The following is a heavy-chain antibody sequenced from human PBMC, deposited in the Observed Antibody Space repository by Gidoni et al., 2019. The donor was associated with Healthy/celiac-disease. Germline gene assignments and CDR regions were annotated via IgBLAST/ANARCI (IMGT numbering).Heavy chain of an antibody. CDR1: GFTVSSNY. CDR3: ARGGGNFDWLSKGGDAFDI. D-gene: IGHD3-9*01. V-gene: IGHV3-53*01. Sequence: EVQLVESGGGLIQPGGSLRLSCAASGFTVSSNYMSWVRQAPGKGLEWVSVIYSGGSTYYADSVKGRFTISRDNSKNTLYLQMNSLRAEDTAVYYCARGGGNFDWLSKGGDAFDIWGQGTMVTVSS. J-gene: IGHJ3*02. CDR2: IYSGGST.